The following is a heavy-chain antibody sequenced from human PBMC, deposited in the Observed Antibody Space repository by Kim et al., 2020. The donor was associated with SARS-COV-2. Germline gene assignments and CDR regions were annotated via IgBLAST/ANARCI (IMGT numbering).Heavy chain of an antibody. CDR2: ISNDGSNK. D-gene: IGHD2-21*02. Sequence: GGSLRLSCAASGFTFSTYGMHWVRQAPGKGPEWVAVISNDGSNKYYADSVKGRFTISRDNSKNTLFLQMDSLRPEDTAVYYCVKGVWTSGPLCAYDCSLDYWGQGTLATVS. V-gene: IGHV3-30*18. J-gene: IGHJ4*02. CDR3: VKGVWTSGPLCAYDCSLDY. CDR1: GFTFSTYG.